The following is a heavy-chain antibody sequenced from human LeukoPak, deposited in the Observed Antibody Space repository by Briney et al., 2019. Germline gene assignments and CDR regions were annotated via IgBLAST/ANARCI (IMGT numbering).Heavy chain of an antibody. D-gene: IGHD3-22*01. Sequence: SQTLSPTCNVSGGSISSGSYYWSWIRQPAGKGLEWIGRIYTSGSTNYNPSLKSRVTISVDTSKNQFSLKLSSVTAADTAVYYWAIDSSGKKYYYYGMDVWGQGTTVTVSS. J-gene: IGHJ6*02. V-gene: IGHV4-61*02. CDR1: GGSISSGSYY. CDR3: AIDSSGKKYYYYGMDV. CDR2: IYTSGST.